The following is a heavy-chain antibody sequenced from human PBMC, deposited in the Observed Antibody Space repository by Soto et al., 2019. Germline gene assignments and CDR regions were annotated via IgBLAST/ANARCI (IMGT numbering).Heavy chain of an antibody. Sequence: TSETLSLTCAVYGGSFSGYYWSWIRQPPGKGLEWIGEINHSGSTNYNPSLKSRVTISVDTSKNQFSLKLSSVTAADTAVYYCARGPYWVGYYFDYWGPGTLVTVSS. CDR2: INHSGST. CDR3: ARGPYWVGYYFDY. CDR1: GGSFSGYY. V-gene: IGHV4-34*01. J-gene: IGHJ4*01. D-gene: IGHD2-8*02.